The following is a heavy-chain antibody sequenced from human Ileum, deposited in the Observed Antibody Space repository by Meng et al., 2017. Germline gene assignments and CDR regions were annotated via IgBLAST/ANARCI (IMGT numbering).Heavy chain of an antibody. CDR3: VREGEHDYNFDF. CDR2: ISSSGISM. CDR1: GFTFSSSK. J-gene: IGHJ4*02. V-gene: IGHV3-48*03. Sequence: GESLKISCAASGFTFSSSKMHWVRLSPGKGLEWVSYISSSGISMCYGDSVKGRFTISRDNAKNSLYLQMNSLRAEDAAVYYCVREGEHDYNFDFWGQGTLVTVSS. D-gene: IGHD5-24*01.